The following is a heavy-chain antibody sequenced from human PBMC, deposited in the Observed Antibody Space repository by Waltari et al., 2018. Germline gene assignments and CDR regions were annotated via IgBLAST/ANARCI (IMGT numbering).Heavy chain of an antibody. Sequence: QVQLQESGPGLVKPSETLSLTCTVSGGSISSHYWSWIRQPPGKGLEWIGYIYYSGSTNYNPSLKSRVTISVDTSKNQFSLKLSSVTAEDTAVYYCAKDSSRLRVYFDYWGQGTLVTVSS. V-gene: IGHV4-59*11. J-gene: IGHJ4*02. CDR2: IYYSGST. CDR3: AKDSSRLRVYFDY. CDR1: GGSISSHY.